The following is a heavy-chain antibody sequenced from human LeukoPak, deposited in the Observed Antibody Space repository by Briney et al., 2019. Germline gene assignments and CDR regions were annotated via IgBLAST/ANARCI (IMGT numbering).Heavy chain of an antibody. V-gene: IGHV3-23*01. D-gene: IGHD5-24*01. CDR1: GFTFSSYA. J-gene: IGHJ4*02. CDR2: ISGSGGST. Sequence: PGGSLRLSCAASGFTFSSYAMSSVRQAPGKGLEWVSAISGSGGSTYYADSVKGRFTISRDNSKNTLYLQMNSLRAEDTAVYYCAKRRDGYKGPTDYWGQGTLVTVSS. CDR3: AKRRDGYKGPTDY.